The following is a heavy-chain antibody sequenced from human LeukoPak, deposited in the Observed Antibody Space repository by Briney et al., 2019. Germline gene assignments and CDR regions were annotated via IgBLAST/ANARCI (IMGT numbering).Heavy chain of an antibody. J-gene: IGHJ4*02. CDR3: ARVERRFLEWLFPDY. CDR1: GFTFSSYG. D-gene: IGHD3-3*01. Sequence: GGSLRLSCAASGFTFSSYGMSWVRQAPGKGLEWVAVISYDGSNKYYADSVKGRFTISRDNSKNTLYLQMNSLRAEDTAVYYCARVERRFLEWLFPDYWGQGTLVTVSS. V-gene: IGHV3-30*03. CDR2: ISYDGSNK.